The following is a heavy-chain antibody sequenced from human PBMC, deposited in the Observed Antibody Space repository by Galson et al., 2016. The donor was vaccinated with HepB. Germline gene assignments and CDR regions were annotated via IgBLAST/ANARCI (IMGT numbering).Heavy chain of an antibody. Sequence: SVKVSCKASGGTFSSDAIRWVRQAPGQGLEWMGWINPYNGNTNYAQKFQGRVTMTTDTSTNTAYMELRSLRSDDTAVYYCAREWRRVGVTDWGQGTLVTVSS. J-gene: IGHJ4*02. D-gene: IGHD1-26*01. CDR3: AREWRRVGVTD. CDR2: INPYNGNT. V-gene: IGHV1-18*01. CDR1: GGTFSSDA.